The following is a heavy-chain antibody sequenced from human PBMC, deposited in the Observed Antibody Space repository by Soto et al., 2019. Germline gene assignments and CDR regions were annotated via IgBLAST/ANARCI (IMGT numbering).Heavy chain of an antibody. CDR2: IYYIGDT. CDR1: GGSISTAYYY. CDR3: ASLPKDLDS. Sequence: SETLSLTCTVSGGSISTAYYYWSWIRQHPGKGLEWIGYIYYIGDTNYNPSLKSRVSMSVDTSKNQFSLRLNSVTAADTAVYYCASLPKDLDSCGPGTLVTVYS. J-gene: IGHJ4*02. V-gene: IGHV4-31*03.